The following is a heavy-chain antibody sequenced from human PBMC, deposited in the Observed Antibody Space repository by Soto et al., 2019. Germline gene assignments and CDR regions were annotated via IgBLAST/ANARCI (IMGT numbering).Heavy chain of an antibody. V-gene: IGHV4-34*01. Sequence: SETLCVTCAVYGGSFSDYYWTWISQPPGKGLEWIGEINHSGSTNYNPSLKSRVTISVDTSKNQFSLKLSSVTAADSAVYFCARDRVLGITGTEAYYYYTMDVWGQGTTVTVSS. CDR3: ARDRVLGITGTEAYYYYTMDV. J-gene: IGHJ6*02. CDR2: INHSGST. D-gene: IGHD1-7*01. CDR1: GGSFSDYY.